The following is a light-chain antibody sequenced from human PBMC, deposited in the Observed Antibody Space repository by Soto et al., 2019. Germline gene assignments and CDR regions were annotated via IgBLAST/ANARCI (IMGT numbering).Light chain of an antibody. Sequence: DIQMTQSPSTLSASVGDRVTITCRASQSISSWLAWYQQKPGKAPKLLIYKASSLESGVPSRFSGSGSGTEFTLTISSLQPDDFATYYCQQYYIYPPAFGLGTKVEIK. J-gene: IGKJ3*01. CDR1: QSISSW. V-gene: IGKV1-5*03. CDR2: KAS. CDR3: QQYYIYPPA.